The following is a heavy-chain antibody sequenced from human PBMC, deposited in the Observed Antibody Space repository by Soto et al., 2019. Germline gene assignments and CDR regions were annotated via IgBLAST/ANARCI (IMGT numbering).Heavy chain of an antibody. V-gene: IGHV4-30-2*01. J-gene: IGHJ6*02. CDR2: IYHSGST. Sequence: SETLSLTCAVSGGSISSGGYSWSWIRQPPGKGLEWIGYIYHSGSTYYNPSLKSRVTISVDRSKNQFSLKLSSVTAADTAVYYCASTIYYDSSGYPLGGGYYGMDVWGQGTTVTVS. D-gene: IGHD3-22*01. CDR3: ASTIYYDSSGYPLGGGYYGMDV. CDR1: GGSISSGGYS.